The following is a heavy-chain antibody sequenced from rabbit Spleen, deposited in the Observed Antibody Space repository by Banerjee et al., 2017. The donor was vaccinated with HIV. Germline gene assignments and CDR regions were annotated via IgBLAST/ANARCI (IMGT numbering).Heavy chain of an antibody. V-gene: IGHV1S45*01. Sequence: EQLEESGGGLVKPEGSLTLTCKASGVSLNDKDVMCWVRQAPGKGLEWIACIYAGSSGTTYYASGAKGRFTISKTSSTTVTLQMTSLTAADTATYFCARDTGSSFSTYGMDLWGPGTLVTVS. J-gene: IGHJ6*01. D-gene: IGHD8-1*01. CDR2: IYAGSSGTT. CDR1: GVSLNDKDV. CDR3: ARDTGSSFSTYGMDL.